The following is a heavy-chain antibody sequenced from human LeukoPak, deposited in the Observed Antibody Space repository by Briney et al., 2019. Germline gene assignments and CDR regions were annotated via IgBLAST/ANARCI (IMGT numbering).Heavy chain of an antibody. Sequence: PGRSLRLSCAASAFTISSYCTHWVRQAPGRGLEWDAAISYDGSKKYYADSVKGRFTISRDNSKNTLYLQMNSLRAENTAVYFCAKQHRRSGYEVNWFDPWGQGTLVTVS. D-gene: IGHD5-12*01. CDR2: ISYDGSKK. CDR1: AFTISSYC. J-gene: IGHJ5*02. V-gene: IGHV3-30*18. CDR3: AKQHRRSGYEVNWFDP.